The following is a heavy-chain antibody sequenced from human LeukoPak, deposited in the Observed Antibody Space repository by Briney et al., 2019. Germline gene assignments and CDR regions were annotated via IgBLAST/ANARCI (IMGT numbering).Heavy chain of an antibody. Sequence: PGGSLRLSCAASGFTLTNYAMNWVRQAPGKGLEWVSTISGSGGDTVYADSVRGRFTISRDTARNSLYLEMNSLRVEDTAIYYCARDGGVEGSTTWFDPWGQGTQVTVSS. D-gene: IGHD2/OR15-2a*01. V-gene: IGHV3-23*01. J-gene: IGHJ5*02. CDR3: ARDGGVEGSTTWFDP. CDR1: GFTLTNYA. CDR2: ISGSGGDT.